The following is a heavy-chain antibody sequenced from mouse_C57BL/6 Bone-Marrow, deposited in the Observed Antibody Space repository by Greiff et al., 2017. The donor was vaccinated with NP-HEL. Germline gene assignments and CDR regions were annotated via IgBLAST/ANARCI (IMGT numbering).Heavy chain of an antibody. J-gene: IGHJ2*01. V-gene: IGHV1-64*01. D-gene: IGHD2-4*01. CDR3: ARSRRLRRYFDY. Sequence: QVQLQQPGAELVKPGASVKLSCKASGYTFTSYWMHWVKQRPGQGLEWIGMIHPNSCSSNFNEKFTSKATLLVDKSSSTAYMQLSSLTSEDSAVYYGARSRRLRRYFDYWGQGTTLTVTS. CDR1: GYTFTSYW. CDR2: IHPNSCSS.